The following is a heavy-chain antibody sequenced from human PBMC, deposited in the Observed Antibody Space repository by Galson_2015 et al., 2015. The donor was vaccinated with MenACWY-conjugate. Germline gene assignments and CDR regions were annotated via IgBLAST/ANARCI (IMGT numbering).Heavy chain of an antibody. CDR2: IYPGGNT. CDR1: GFTVSTNY. Sequence: SLRLSCAASGFTVSTNYMNWVRQAPGKGLQWVSDIYPGGNTYYVDSVEGRFTISRDHSNNTLYLQMNSLRVDDTAVYYCVREDNWAFHYWGQGTQVTVSS. V-gene: IGHV3-53*01. CDR3: VREDNWAFHY. D-gene: IGHD1-1*01. J-gene: IGHJ4*02.